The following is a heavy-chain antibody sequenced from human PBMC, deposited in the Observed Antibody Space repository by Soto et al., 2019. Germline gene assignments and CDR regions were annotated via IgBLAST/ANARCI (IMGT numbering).Heavy chain of an antibody. CDR3: AHKLTAAAGFDY. CDR2: IYWNDDK. J-gene: IGHJ4*02. CDR1: GFSLTTGRMG. Sequence: SGPTLVNPTETLTLTCTISGFSLTTGRMGVSWIRQPPGKALEWLALIYWNDDKRYSPSLKSRLTITKDTSKNQVVLTMTNMDPVDTATYYCAHKLTAAAGFDYCGQGTPVTVSS. V-gene: IGHV2-5*01. D-gene: IGHD6-13*01.